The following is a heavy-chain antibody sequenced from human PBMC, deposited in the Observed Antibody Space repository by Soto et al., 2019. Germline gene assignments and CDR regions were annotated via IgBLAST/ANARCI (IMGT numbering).Heavy chain of an antibody. D-gene: IGHD5-18*01. Sequence: ASVKVSCKASGCTFTSYYMHWVRQAPGQGLEWMGIINPSGGSTSYAQKFQGRVTMTRNTSISTAYMELSSLRSEDTAMYYCARGMDGYSYGPYWGQGTLVTVSS. CDR2: INPSGGST. V-gene: IGHV1-46*01. J-gene: IGHJ4*02. CDR3: ARGMDGYSYGPY. CDR1: GCTFTSYY.